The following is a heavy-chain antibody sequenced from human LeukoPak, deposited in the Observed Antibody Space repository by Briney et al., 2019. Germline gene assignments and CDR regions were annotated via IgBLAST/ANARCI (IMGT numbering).Heavy chain of an antibody. CDR3: ARSITMVRGVRFGYYYYYMDV. CDR2: INPSGGRT. Sequence: VASVKVSCKASGYTFTNYYVHWARQAPGQGLEWMGVINPSGGRTNYAQKFQGRVTMTRDTSTSTVYMELSSLRSEDTAVYYCARSITMVRGVRFGYYYYYMDVWGKGTTVTVSS. J-gene: IGHJ6*03. CDR1: GYTFTNYY. D-gene: IGHD3-10*01. V-gene: IGHV1-46*01.